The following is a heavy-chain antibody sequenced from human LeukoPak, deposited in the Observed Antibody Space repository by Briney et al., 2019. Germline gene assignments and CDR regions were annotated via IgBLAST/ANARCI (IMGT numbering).Heavy chain of an antibody. CDR2: ISSSSSYI. CDR3: ARAPKSGIDY. CDR1: GFTFSSYS. D-gene: IGHD3-10*01. V-gene: IGHV3-21*01. Sequence: GGSLRLSCAASGFTFSSYSMNWVRQAPGKGLEWVSSISSSSSYIYYADSVKGRFAISRDNAKNSLYLQMNSLRAEDTAVYYCARAPKSGIDYWGQGTLVTVSS. J-gene: IGHJ4*02.